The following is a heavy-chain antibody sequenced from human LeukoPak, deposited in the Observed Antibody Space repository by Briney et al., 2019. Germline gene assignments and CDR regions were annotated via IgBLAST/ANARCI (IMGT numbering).Heavy chain of an antibody. CDR2: ISGSGGST. Sequence: GGSLRLSCAVSGFTFSSYAMSWVRQAPGKGLEWVSAISGSGGSTYYADSVKGRFTISRDNSKNTLYLQMNSLRAEDTAVYYCAKAGIITGTTGYWGQGTLVTVSS. V-gene: IGHV3-23*01. D-gene: IGHD1-7*01. J-gene: IGHJ4*02. CDR1: GFTFSSYA. CDR3: AKAGIITGTTGY.